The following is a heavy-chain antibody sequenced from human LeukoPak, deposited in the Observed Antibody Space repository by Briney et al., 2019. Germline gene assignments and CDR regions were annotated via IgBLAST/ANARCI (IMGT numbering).Heavy chain of an antibody. D-gene: IGHD4-17*01. Sequence: SETLSLTCTVSGGSISSSTYYRGWIRQPPGKGLEWIGSIYYSGSTYYNPSVKSRVTISVDTSKNQFSLNLISVTAADTAVYYCARGSTVTSFDYWGQGTLVTVSS. CDR1: GGSISSSTYY. CDR2: IYYSGST. J-gene: IGHJ4*02. CDR3: ARGSTVTSFDY. V-gene: IGHV4-39*07.